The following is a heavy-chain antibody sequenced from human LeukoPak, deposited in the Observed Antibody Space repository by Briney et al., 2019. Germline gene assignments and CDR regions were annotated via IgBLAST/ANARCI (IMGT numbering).Heavy chain of an antibody. CDR2: IYTSGST. CDR1: GGSISGYY. J-gene: IGHJ6*03. CDR3: AREIAVAGHYYYYYMDV. Sequence: SETLSLTCTVSGGSISGYYWSWIRQPAGKGLEWIGRIYTSGSTNYNPSLKSRVTMSVDTSKNQFSLKLNSVTAADTALYYCAREIAVAGHYYYYYMDVWGKGTTVTISS. V-gene: IGHV4-4*07. D-gene: IGHD6-19*01.